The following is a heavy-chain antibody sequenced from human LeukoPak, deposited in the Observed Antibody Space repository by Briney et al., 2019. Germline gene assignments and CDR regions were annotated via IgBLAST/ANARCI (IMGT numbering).Heavy chain of an antibody. CDR2: IYHSGST. D-gene: IGHD6-19*01. V-gene: IGHV4-38-2*02. Sequence: SETLSLTCTVSGYSISSGYYWGWIRQPQGKGLEWIGSIYHSGSTYYNPSLKSRVTISVDTSKNQFSLKLSSVTAADTAVYYCAREGLPPGYSSGWYPDYWGQGTLVTVSS. CDR3: AREGLPPGYSSGWYPDY. J-gene: IGHJ4*02. CDR1: GYSISSGYY.